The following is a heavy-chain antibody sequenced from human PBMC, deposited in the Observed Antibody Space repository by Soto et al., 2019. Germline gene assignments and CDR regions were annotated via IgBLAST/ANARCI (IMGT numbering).Heavy chain of an antibody. Sequence: PSETHSHTCTVSGYYIRSRSYWARIRQPPGKGPEWIASIYHGGTTFYNPPLKSRITISVDTSNNQFSLKLTSVTAADTAVYYCARVHVMVVAGSTFDYWGHGTLVTGSS. CDR2: IYHGGTT. CDR1: GYYIRSRSY. J-gene: IGHJ4*01. D-gene: IGHD2-15*01. V-gene: IGHV4-38-2*02. CDR3: ARVHVMVVAGSTFDY.